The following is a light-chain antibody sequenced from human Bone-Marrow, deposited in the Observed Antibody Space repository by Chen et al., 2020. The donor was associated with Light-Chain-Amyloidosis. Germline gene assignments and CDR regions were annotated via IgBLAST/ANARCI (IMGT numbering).Light chain of an antibody. J-gene: IGLJ3*02. Sequence: SYVLTQPSSVSVAPGQTATIACGGNNIGSTSVHWYQQTPGQAPLLVVYDDSDRPSGIPERLSGSNSGNAATLTISRGEAGDEANYYCQVWDRSSDRPVFGGGPKLTVL. CDR3: QVWDRSSDRPV. CDR1: NIGSTS. CDR2: DDS. V-gene: IGLV3-21*02.